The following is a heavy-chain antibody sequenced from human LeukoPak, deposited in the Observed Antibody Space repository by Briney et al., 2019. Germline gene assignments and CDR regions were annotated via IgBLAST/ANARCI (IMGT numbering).Heavy chain of an antibody. CDR3: AKSLVVTVNFDY. V-gene: IGHV3-30*02. CDR2: IRYDGSNK. J-gene: IGHJ4*02. CDR1: GFTFSSYG. Sequence: GGSLRLSCAASGFTFSSYGMHWVRQAPGKGLEWVAFIRYDGSNKYYADPVKGRFTISRDNSKNTLYLQMNSLRAEDTAVYYCAKSLVVTVNFDYWGQGTLVTVSS. D-gene: IGHD3-22*01.